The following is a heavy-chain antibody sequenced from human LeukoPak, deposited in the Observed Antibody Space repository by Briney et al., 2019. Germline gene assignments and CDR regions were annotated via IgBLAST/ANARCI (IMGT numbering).Heavy chain of an antibody. CDR1: GYTFTGHY. CDR3: TRGGRYFMDWFDR. CDR2: INPKTGGT. J-gene: IGHJ5*02. D-gene: IGHD2-21*01. Sequence: ASAKVSCKASGYTFTGHYMHWVRQAPGQGLEFMGWINPKTGGTHCAQNFQGRVTMTRDTSISTAYMELSRLTSDDTAVYYCTRGGRYFMDWFDRWGQGTLVTVSS. V-gene: IGHV1-2*02.